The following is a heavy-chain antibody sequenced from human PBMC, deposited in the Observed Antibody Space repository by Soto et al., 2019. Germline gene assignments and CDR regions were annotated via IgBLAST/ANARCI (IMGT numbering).Heavy chain of an antibody. D-gene: IGHD4-17*01. CDR1: GFAFSNYW. Sequence: EVQLVESGGGLVQPGGSLRLSCAASGFAFSNYWIHWVRQAPGKGLVWVSSMNSNGTSTSYADSVRGRFTISRDNAKNTLYLQMNSLRAEDTALYYYTRSGDADYEQRDDAFDIWGQGTMFTVSS. V-gene: IGHV3-74*01. CDR2: MNSNGTST. J-gene: IGHJ3*02. CDR3: TRSGDADYEQRDDAFDI.